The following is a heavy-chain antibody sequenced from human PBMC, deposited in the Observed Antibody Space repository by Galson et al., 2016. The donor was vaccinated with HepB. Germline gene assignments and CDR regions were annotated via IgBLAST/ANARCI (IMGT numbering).Heavy chain of an antibody. CDR3: ARGSYGDYGGDY. V-gene: IGHV3-66*01. Sequence: SLRLSCAASGFTVGNDYMSWVRQAPGKGLEWVPLIYSGGNTLYADSVKGRFSISRDNSKNTLYLQMTSLSAEDTAVYYCARGSYGDYGGDYWGQGTLVTVSS. J-gene: IGHJ4*02. CDR1: GFTVGNDY. CDR2: IYSGGNT. D-gene: IGHD4-17*01.